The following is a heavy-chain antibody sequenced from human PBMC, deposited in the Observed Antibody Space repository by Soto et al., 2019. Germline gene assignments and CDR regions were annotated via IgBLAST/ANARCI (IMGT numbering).Heavy chain of an antibody. D-gene: IGHD3-9*01. V-gene: IGHV3-20*04. CDR1: GFTFSTYG. Sequence: GGSLRLSCAASGFTFSTYGMHWVREGRGKELQGVTGIKCKGERKSYTENVTGRFTISRDSAKKSLYLQMNSLRVEDTALYYCARDYILSRIWYGGSNRFDPWGQGTLVSFSS. CDR2: IKCKGERK. CDR3: ARDYILSRIWYGGSNRFDP. J-gene: IGHJ5*02.